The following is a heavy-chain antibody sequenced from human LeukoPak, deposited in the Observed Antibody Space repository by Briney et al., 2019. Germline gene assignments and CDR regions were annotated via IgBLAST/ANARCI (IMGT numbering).Heavy chain of an antibody. J-gene: IGHJ4*02. D-gene: IGHD1-26*01. CDR3: ARGRGSYDY. Sequence: GSPKPLLAALGFHLCCQWMNRVRQAPGKGVEWVANIKQDGSEKYYVDSVKGRFTISRDNAKNSLYLQMDSLRTEDTAVYYCARGRGSYDYWGQGTLVTVSS. V-gene: IGHV3-7*01. CDR2: IKQDGSEK. CDR1: GFHLCCQW.